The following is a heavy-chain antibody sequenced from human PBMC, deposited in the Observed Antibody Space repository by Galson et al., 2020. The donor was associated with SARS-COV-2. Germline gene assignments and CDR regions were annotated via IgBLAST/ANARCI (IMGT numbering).Heavy chain of an antibody. V-gene: IGHV3-9*01. CDR1: GFTFDDYA. CDR2: ISWNSGSI. J-gene: IGHJ4*02. CDR3: AKEGLLWFGEDEYYFDY. D-gene: IGHD3-10*01. Sequence: SLKISCAASGFTFDDYAMHWVRQAPGQGLEWVSGISWNSGSIGHADPVKGRFTISSDNAKNSLYLQMNSLRAEDTALYYCAKEGLLWFGEDEYYFDYWGQGTLVTVSS.